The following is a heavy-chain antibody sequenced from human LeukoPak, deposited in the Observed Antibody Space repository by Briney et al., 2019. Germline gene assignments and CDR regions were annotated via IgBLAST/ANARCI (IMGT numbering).Heavy chain of an antibody. CDR1: GVSISSGAYY. Sequence: SETLSLTCTVSGVSISSGAYYWSWIRQPPGKGLERIGYIYYSGSTYYNPSLKSRVTISVDTSKNQFSLKLSSVTAADTAVYCCARDAGYGSGSPFDYWGQGTLVSVSS. CDR3: ARDAGYGSGSPFDY. CDR2: IYYSGST. J-gene: IGHJ4*02. D-gene: IGHD3-10*01. V-gene: IGHV4-30-4*08.